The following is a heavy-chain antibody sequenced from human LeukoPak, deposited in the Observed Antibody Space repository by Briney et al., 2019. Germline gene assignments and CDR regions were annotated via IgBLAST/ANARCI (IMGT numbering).Heavy chain of an antibody. CDR2: INPNSGGT. J-gene: IGHJ5*02. CDR1: AYTFTVYY. CDR3: ARGRNIAVAGTRWFDP. V-gene: IGHV1-2*02. Sequence: ASVNVSCKASAYTFTVYYMHWVGQAPGQGLEWMGWINPNSGGTNYAQKFQGRVTMTRDTSISTAYMELSRLRSDDTAVYYCARGRNIAVAGTRWFDPWGQGTLVTVSS. D-gene: IGHD6-19*01.